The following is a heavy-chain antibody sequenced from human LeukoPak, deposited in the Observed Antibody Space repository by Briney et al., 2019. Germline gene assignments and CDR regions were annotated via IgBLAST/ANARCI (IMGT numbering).Heavy chain of an antibody. Sequence: AGGSLRLSCAASGFTVSSYAMSWVRQAAGKGLEWVSGIGGSGVSTYYADSVKGRFTISRDNSKNTLYLQMNSLRAEDTAVYYCAKVRHIVATNPNDYWGQETLVSVSS. CDR2: IGGSGVST. V-gene: IGHV3-23*01. CDR3: AKVRHIVATNPNDY. CDR1: GFTVSSYA. J-gene: IGHJ4*02. D-gene: IGHD5-12*01.